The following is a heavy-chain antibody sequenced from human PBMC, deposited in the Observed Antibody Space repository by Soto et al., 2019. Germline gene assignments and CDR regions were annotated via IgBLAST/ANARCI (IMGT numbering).Heavy chain of an antibody. V-gene: IGHV1-18*01. D-gene: IGHD6-19*01. CDR3: ARERSSVWYGVRYYYVMDV. J-gene: IGHJ6*02. CDR2: ISAYNGNT. Sequence: ASVKVSCKASGYPFTSYGISWVRQAPGQGLEWMGWISAYNGNTNYAQKLQGRVTMTTDTSTSTAYMELRSLRSDDTAVYYCARERSSVWYGVRYYYVMDVWGQGTTVTVSS. CDR1: GYPFTSYG.